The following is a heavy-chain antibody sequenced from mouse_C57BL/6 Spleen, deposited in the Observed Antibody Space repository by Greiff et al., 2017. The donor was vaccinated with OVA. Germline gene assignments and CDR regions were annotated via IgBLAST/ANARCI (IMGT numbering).Heavy chain of an antibody. CDR1: GYTFTSYW. J-gene: IGHJ2*01. Sequence: VQLQQPGAELVKPGASVKMSCKASGYTFTSYWITWVKQRPGQGLEWIGDIYPGSGSTNYNEKFKRKATLTVETSSSTAYMQLSSLTSEDSAVYYCARDYYSNYLYFDYWGQGTTLTVSS. D-gene: IGHD2-5*01. CDR3: ARDYYSNYLYFDY. CDR2: IYPGSGST. V-gene: IGHV1-55*01.